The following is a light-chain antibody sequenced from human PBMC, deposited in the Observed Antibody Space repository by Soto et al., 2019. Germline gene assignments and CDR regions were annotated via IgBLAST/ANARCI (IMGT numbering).Light chain of an antibody. Sequence: DIQMTQSPSSLSASVGDRVTITCQASQDISNYLNWYQQKPGKAPKLLIYDASNLESGVPSRFRGSRSGTDFTFSISSLQPEDIATYYCQQYDNLLPMYTFGQGTKLEIK. J-gene: IGKJ2*01. CDR2: DAS. V-gene: IGKV1-33*01. CDR3: QQYDNLLPMYT. CDR1: QDISNY.